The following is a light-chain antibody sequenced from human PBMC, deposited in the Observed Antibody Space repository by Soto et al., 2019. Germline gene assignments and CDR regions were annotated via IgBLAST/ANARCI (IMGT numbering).Light chain of an antibody. Sequence: EIVLTQSPGTLSLSPGERATLSCRASQSFSSSYLAWYQQKPGQAPRLLIYGASSRAIGIPDRFSGSGSGTDFTLTISRLEPEDFAVYYCQQYGSSRTFGQGPKVEIK. CDR3: QQYGSSRT. J-gene: IGKJ1*01. CDR1: QSFSSSY. CDR2: GAS. V-gene: IGKV3-20*01.